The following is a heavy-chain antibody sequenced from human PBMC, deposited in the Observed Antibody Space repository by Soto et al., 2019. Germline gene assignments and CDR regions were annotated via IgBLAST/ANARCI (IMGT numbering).Heavy chain of an antibody. Sequence: GGSLRLSCAAAGFTFSSYWMSWVRQAPGKGLEWVANIKQDGSEKYYVDSVKGRFTISRDNPQNSLYLQMNGLRAEDTAVYYCWRERSAGYDFWSGDDYWGQGTLVTVSS. CDR2: IKQDGSEK. J-gene: IGHJ4*02. CDR1: GFTFSSYW. V-gene: IGHV3-7*03. D-gene: IGHD3-3*01. CDR3: WRERSAGYDFWSGDDY.